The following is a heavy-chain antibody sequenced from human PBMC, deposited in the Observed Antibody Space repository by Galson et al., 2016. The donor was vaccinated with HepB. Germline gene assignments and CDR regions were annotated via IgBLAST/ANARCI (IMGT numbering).Heavy chain of an antibody. V-gene: IGHV3-7*03. CDR3: ARDRRYNSGWGHYYDPESFDS. CDR1: GFTFNSHW. D-gene: IGHD6-19*01. CDR2: INQDGSEK. Sequence: SLRLPCAASGFTFNSHWMSWVRQAPAKGLEWGANINQDGSEKHYVDSVQGRFTISRDNAENSLYLHMNSLRADDTAVYYYARDRRYNSGWGHYYDPESFDSWGQGTLVTVSS. J-gene: IGHJ4*02.